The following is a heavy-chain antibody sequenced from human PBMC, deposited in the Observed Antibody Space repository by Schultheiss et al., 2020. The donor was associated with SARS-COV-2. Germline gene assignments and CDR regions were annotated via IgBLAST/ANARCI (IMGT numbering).Heavy chain of an antibody. D-gene: IGHD1-26*01. CDR1: GFTFSSYA. J-gene: IGHJ4*02. CDR2: IGTGGDK. Sequence: GGSLRLSCAASGFTFSSYAMHWVRQAPGKGLEWVSAIGTGGDKYYADSVKGRFTISRDNFKNTLYLQMNSLRSEDTAVYYCARGRVAATTWNDYWGQGTLVTVSS. V-gene: IGHV3/OR16-10*01. CDR3: ARGRVAATTWNDY.